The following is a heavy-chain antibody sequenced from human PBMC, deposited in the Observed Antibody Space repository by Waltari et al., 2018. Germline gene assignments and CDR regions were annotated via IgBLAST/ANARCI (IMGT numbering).Heavy chain of an antibody. J-gene: IGHJ4*02. Sequence: QVQLQESGPGLVKPSETLSLTCPVSGGSISSHYWSWIRQPPGKGLEWIGYIYYSGSTSYNPSLNSRVTRPVDTSKNKFSLKLSVVTDADTAVYYCARVENYYYDSSGYYFDYWGQGTLVTVSS. CDR3: ARVENYYYDSSGYYFDY. CDR2: IYYSGST. CDR1: GGSISSHY. D-gene: IGHD3-22*01. V-gene: IGHV4-59*11.